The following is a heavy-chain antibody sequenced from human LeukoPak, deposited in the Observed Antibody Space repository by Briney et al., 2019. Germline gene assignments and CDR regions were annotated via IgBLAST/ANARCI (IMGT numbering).Heavy chain of an antibody. D-gene: IGHD3-3*01. CDR1: GFTFSSYAMH. CDR3: QSRYLEWLLDY. CDR2: IYYGGYT. V-gene: IGHV4-39*01. Sequence: PGGSLRLSCAASGFTFSSYAMHWVRQPPGKGLEWIGSIYYGGYTYYNPSLKSRVTISVDTSKNQFSLKLSSVTAADTAMYYCQSRYLEWLLDYWGQGTLVTVSS. J-gene: IGHJ4*02.